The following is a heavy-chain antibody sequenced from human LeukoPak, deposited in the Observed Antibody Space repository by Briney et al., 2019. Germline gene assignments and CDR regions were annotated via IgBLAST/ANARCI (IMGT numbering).Heavy chain of an antibody. CDR1: GFTFRCYA. CDR3: AKGSVPIISSSYFDY. Sequence: PGGSLRLSCAASGFTFRCYAMNWVRQAPGKGLEWVSVISGSGTNTYYADSVKGRFTISRDNSKNTLFLQMHSLRAEDTAVYYCAKGSVPIISSSYFDYWGQGTLVTVSS. D-gene: IGHD6-13*01. CDR2: ISGSGTNT. J-gene: IGHJ4*02. V-gene: IGHV3-23*01.